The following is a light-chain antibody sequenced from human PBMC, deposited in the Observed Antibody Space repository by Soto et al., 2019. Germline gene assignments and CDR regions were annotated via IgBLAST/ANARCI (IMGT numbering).Light chain of an antibody. CDR2: AAS. V-gene: IGKV1-39*01. CDR1: QSISSY. J-gene: IGKJ4*01. Sequence: DIQMTQSPSSLSASVGDRVTITCRASQSISSYLNWYQQKPGKAPKLLIYAASSLQSGVPSRFSGSGSGTDFTLTISSLQPEDFATYYGQQSYSNPPTFGGGTKVEIK. CDR3: QQSYSNPPT.